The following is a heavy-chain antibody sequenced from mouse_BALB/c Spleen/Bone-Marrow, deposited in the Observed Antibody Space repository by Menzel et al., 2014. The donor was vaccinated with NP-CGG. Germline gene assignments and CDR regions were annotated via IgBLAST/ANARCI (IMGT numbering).Heavy chain of an antibody. V-gene: IGHV1-7*01. CDR1: GYTFTNYW. CDR3: ARMEGFGRDY. J-gene: IGHJ2*01. D-gene: IGHD3-1*01. CDR2: VNPSTGYT. Sequence: VQLQQSGAELAKPGASVKMSCKASGYTFTNYWMHWVKQRPGQGLEWIGYVNPSTGYTEYNQKFKDKATLTADKSSSTVYMQRSSLASEDAAVYYGARMEGFGRDYWGQGTTLTVSS.